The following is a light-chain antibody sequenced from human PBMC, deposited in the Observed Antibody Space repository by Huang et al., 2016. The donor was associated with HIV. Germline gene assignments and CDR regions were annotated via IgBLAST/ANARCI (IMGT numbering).Light chain of an antibody. V-gene: IGKV2D-29*02. CDR1: QSLLHSDRKTY. CDR2: EVS. CDR3: MQSTQLPIT. Sequence: DIVMTQTPLSLSVTPGQPASISCQSSQSLLHSDRKTYLYWYLQKPGQSPQLLIYEVSNHFSGVPDRFSGGGSGTDFTLKISRVEAEDVGIYYCMQSTQLPITFGQGTRLEIK. J-gene: IGKJ5*01.